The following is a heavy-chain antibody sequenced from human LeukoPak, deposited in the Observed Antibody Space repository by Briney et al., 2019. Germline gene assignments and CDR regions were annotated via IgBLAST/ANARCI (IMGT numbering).Heavy chain of an antibody. CDR3: ARGRIGATSFDY. V-gene: IGHV3-33*01. CDR2: IWYDGSNK. Sequence: GGSLRLSCAASGFTFSSYGMHWVRQAPGKGLEWVAVIWYDGSNKYYADSVRGRFTISRDNAKNSLYLQMNSLRAEDTAVYYCARGRIGATSFDYWGQGTLVTVSS. D-gene: IGHD3-16*01. J-gene: IGHJ4*02. CDR1: GFTFSSYG.